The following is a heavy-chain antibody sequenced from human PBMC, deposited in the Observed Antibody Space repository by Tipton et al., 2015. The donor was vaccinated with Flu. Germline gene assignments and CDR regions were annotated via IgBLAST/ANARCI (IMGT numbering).Heavy chain of an antibody. V-gene: IGHV3-9*01. CDR1: GFTFDDYA. D-gene: IGHD3-10*01. J-gene: IGHJ6*02. Sequence: SLRLSCAASGFTFDDYAMHWVRQAPGKGLEWVSGISWNSGSIGYADSVKGRFTISRDNAKNSLYLQMNSLRAEDTALYYCAKAFGYYYYYGMDVWGQGTTVTVSS. CDR3: AKAFGYYYYYGMDV. CDR2: ISWNSGSI.